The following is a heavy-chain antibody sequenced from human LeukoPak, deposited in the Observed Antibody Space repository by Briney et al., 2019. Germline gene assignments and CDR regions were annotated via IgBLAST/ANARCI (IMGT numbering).Heavy chain of an antibody. V-gene: IGHV4-38-2*01. J-gene: IGHJ3*02. D-gene: IGHD2-21*02. CDR2: IHHIGNT. Sequence: SETLSLTCAVSGYSISSSNYWGWIRQPPGKGLEWIGNIHHIGNTYYNPSLKNRVTISLDTYKNQFSLKLSSVTAAYTAVYYCARVLIVVVTEEYDAFDIWGQGTMVTVSS. CDR3: ARVLIVVVTEEYDAFDI. CDR1: GYSISSSNY.